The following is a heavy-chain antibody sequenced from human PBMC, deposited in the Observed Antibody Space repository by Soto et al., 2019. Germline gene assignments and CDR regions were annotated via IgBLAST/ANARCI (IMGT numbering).Heavy chain of an antibody. CDR1: GGSFSGYY. D-gene: IGHD2-2*01. Sequence: SETLSLTCAVYGGSFSGYYWSWIRQPPGKGLEWIGEINHSGSTNYNPSLKSRVTISVDTSKNQFSLKLSSVTAADTAVYYCARVLVVPAAKAYNWFDPWGQGTLVTVSS. CDR3: ARVLVVPAAKAYNWFDP. CDR2: INHSGST. J-gene: IGHJ5*02. V-gene: IGHV4-34*01.